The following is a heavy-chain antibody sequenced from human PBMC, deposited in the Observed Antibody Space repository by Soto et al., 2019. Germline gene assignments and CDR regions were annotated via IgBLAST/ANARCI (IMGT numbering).Heavy chain of an antibody. CDR3: ARGLIRATYYYDSSGYYLFDY. Sequence: QVQLQQWGAGLLKPSETLSLTCAVYGGSFSGYYWSWIRQPPGKGLEWIGEINHSGSTNYNPSLKSRVTISVDTSKNQFSLKLSSVTAADTAVYYCARGLIRATYYYDSSGYYLFDYWGQGTLVTVSS. CDR1: GGSFSGYY. D-gene: IGHD3-22*01. CDR2: INHSGST. V-gene: IGHV4-34*01. J-gene: IGHJ4*02.